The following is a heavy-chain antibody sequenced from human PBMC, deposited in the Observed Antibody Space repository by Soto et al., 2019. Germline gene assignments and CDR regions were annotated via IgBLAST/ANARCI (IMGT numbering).Heavy chain of an antibody. V-gene: IGHV5-51*01. D-gene: IGHD6-19*01. CDR3: ARQGDMAATPADAFDI. CDR2: IYPGDSDT. Sequence: PGESLKISCKGSGYSFTIYWIGWVLQMPGKGLEWMGIIYPGDSDTRYSPSFQGQVTISADKSISTAYLQWSSLKASDTAMYYCARQGDMAATPADAFDIWGQGTLVTVSS. CDR1: GYSFTIYW. J-gene: IGHJ3*02.